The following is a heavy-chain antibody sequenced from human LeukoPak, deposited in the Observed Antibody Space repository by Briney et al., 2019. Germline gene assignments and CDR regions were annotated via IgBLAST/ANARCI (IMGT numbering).Heavy chain of an antibody. Sequence: ASVKVSCKASGYTFTSYDINWVRQATGQGLEWMGWMNPNSGNTGYAQKFQGRVTMTRNTSISTAYMELSSLRSEDTAVYYCARAPSPFRWVRPPFDYWGQGTLVTVSS. CDR3: ARAPSPFRWVRPPFDY. CDR2: MNPNSGNT. D-gene: IGHD5-24*01. CDR1: GYTFTSYD. V-gene: IGHV1-8*01. J-gene: IGHJ4*02.